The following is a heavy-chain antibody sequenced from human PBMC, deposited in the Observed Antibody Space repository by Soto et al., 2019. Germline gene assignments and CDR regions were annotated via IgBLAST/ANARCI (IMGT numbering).Heavy chain of an antibody. CDR3: ARDVCSGGSCYSADY. V-gene: IGHV3-23*01. CDR1: GFTFSSYA. D-gene: IGHD2-15*01. Sequence: EVQLLESGGGLVQPGGSLRLSCAASGFTFSSYAMSWVRQAPGKGLEWVSAISGSGGSTYYADSVKGRFTISRDNSKNTLYLQLNSLRAEDTAVYYCARDVCSGGSCYSADYWGPGTLVTVSS. CDR2: ISGSGGST. J-gene: IGHJ4*02.